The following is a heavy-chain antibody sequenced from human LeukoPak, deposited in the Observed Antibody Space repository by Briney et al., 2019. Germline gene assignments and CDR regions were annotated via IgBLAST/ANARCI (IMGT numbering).Heavy chain of an antibody. CDR2: SNAGNGNT. D-gene: IGHD3-10*01. V-gene: IGHV1-3*02. J-gene: IGHJ3*02. CDR1: GYTFTSYG. CDR3: ARGRGPDPADAFDI. Sequence: ASVKVSCKASGYTFTSYGISWVRQAPGQRLEWMGWSNAGNGNTKYSQEFQGRVTITRDTSASTAYMELSSLRSEDMAVYYCARGRGPDPADAFDIRGQGTMVTVSS.